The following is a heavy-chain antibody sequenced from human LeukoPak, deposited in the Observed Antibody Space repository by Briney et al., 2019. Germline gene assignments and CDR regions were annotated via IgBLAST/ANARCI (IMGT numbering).Heavy chain of an antibody. Sequence: GGSLRLSCAASGFTFSSDAMSWGRQAPGKGLEWVSAISGSGGSTYYADSVKGRFTISSDNYKNTLYLQMNILRAEDTAVYYCAKVVTRIVVVRPFDYWGQGTLVTVSS. D-gene: IGHD3-22*01. CDR3: AKVVTRIVVVRPFDY. J-gene: IGHJ4*02. V-gene: IGHV3-23*01. CDR1: GFTFSSDA. CDR2: ISGSGGST.